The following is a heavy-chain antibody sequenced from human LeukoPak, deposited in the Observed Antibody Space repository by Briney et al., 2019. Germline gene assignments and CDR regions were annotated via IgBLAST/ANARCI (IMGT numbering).Heavy chain of an antibody. CDR2: IYYSGST. CDR1: GGSISSSSYY. J-gene: IGHJ4*02. CDR3: AREGDGYKYFDY. V-gene: IGHV4-39*07. Sequence: PSETLSLTCTVSGGSISSSSYYWGWIRQPPGKGLEWIGSIYYSGSTYYNPSLKSRVTISVDTSKNQFSLKLSSVTAADTAVYYCAREGDGYKYFDYWGQGTLVTVSS. D-gene: IGHD5-24*01.